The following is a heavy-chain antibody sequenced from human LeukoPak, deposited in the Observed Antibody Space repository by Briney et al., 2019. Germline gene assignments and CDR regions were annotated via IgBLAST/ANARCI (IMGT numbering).Heavy chain of an antibody. Sequence: SETLSLTCTVSGGSITSYYWSWLRQPPGKGLEWIGYIYYSGSTNYNPSLKSRVTISVDTSKNQFSLKLSSVTAADTGVYYYARVSTGGFKSASFDYWGQGTLVTVSS. D-gene: IGHD2-8*02. V-gene: IGHV4-59*01. CDR3: ARVSTGGFKSASFDY. CDR1: GGSITSYY. CDR2: IYYSGST. J-gene: IGHJ4*02.